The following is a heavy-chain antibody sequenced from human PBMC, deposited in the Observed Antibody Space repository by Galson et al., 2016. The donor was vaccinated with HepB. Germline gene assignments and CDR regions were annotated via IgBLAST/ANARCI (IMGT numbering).Heavy chain of an antibody. Sequence: ETLSLTCAVYGGSFSGYYWSWIRQPPGKGLEWIGEINRSGSQSGSTNYNPSLKSRVTISVDMFKKQFSLNLTSVTAADTAVYYCGSGPRSYYYYFDHWGQGTLVTVSS. D-gene: IGHD3-22*01. V-gene: IGHV4-34*01. CDR2: INRSGSQSGST. J-gene: IGHJ4*02. CDR3: GSGPRSYYYYFDH. CDR1: GGSFSGYY.